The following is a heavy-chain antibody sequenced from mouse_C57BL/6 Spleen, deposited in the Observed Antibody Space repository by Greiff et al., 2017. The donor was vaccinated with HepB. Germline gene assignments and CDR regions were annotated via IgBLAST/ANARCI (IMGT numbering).Heavy chain of an antibody. Sequence: QVQLKQPGAELVKPGASVKMSCKASGYTFTSYWITWVKQRPGQGLEWIGDIYPGSGSTNYNEKFKSKATLTVDTSSSTAYMQLSSLTSEDSAVYYCARGRNDYAWFAYWGQGTLVTVSA. V-gene: IGHV1-55*01. D-gene: IGHD2-4*01. CDR2: IYPGSGST. J-gene: IGHJ3*01. CDR1: GYTFTSYW. CDR3: ARGRNDYAWFAY.